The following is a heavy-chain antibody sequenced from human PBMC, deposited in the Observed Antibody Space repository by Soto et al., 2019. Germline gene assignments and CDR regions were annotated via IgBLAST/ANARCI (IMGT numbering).Heavy chain of an antibody. J-gene: IGHJ4*02. V-gene: IGHV3-30*18. CDR2: ISYDGSDK. CDR1: GFTFNTYG. Sequence: QEQLVESGGGVVQPGRSLRLSCAASGFTFNTYGMHWLRQAPGKGLEWVAVISYDGSDKYYADSVKGRFIISRDNSKNTLDLQMNSLRAEDTAIYYCAKSPNFYCSSPYCYEFYFDFWGQGALVTVSS. CDR3: AKSPNFYCSSPYCYEFYFDF. D-gene: IGHD3-22*01.